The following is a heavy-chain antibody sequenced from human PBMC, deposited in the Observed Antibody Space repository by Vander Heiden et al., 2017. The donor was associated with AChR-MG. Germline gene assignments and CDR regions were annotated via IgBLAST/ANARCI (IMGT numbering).Heavy chain of an antibody. J-gene: IGHJ4*02. V-gene: IGHV3-48*03. Sequence: EVQLVESGGGLVQPGGSLRLSCAAPGFTFSSYEMNWVRQAPGKGLEWVSYISSSGSTIYYADSVKGRFTIARDNAKNSLYLQRNSLRAEDTAVYYCARVDDDFLSGYRRNSYYFDYWGQGTLVTVSS. D-gene: IGHD3-3*01. CDR1: GFTFSSYE. CDR3: ARVDDDFLSGYRRNSYYFDY. CDR2: ISSSGSTI.